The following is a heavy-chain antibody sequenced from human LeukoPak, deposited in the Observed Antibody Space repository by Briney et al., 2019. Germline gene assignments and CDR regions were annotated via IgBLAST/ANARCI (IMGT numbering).Heavy chain of an antibody. CDR2: IYHSGST. D-gene: IGHD3-22*01. V-gene: IGHV4-4*02. J-gene: IGHJ3*02. CDR1: GGSISSSNW. Sequence: SGTLSLTCAVSGGSISSSNWWSWVRQPPGKGLEWIGEIYHSGSTDYNPSLKSRVTISVDKSKNQFSLKLSSVTAADTAVYYCARVSYYDPRAFDIWGQGTMVTVSS. CDR3: ARVSYYDPRAFDI.